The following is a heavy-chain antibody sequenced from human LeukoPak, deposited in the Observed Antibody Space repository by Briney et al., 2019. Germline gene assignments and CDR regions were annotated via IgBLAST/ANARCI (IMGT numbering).Heavy chain of an antibody. V-gene: IGHV3-23*01. J-gene: IGHJ4*02. D-gene: IGHD4-23*01. CDR1: GFTFGSYA. CDR2: LSGSGGST. CDR3: AKSRTVVIPLDY. Sequence: GGSLRLSCAASGFTFGSYAMNWVRQAPGRGLEWVSTLSGSGGSTYYADAVKGRFTVSRDNSKNTLYLQMTSLRAEDTAVCYCAKSRTVVIPLDYWGQGSLVTVSS.